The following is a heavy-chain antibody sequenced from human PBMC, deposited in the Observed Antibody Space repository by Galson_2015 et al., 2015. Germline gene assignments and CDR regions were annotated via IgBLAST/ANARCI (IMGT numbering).Heavy chain of an antibody. CDR3: ARHMVPLDTIFGVVLFPYYGMDV. V-gene: IGHV4-39*01. J-gene: IGHJ6*02. CDR2: IYYSGST. D-gene: IGHD3-3*01. Sequence: LSLTCTVSGGSISSSSYYWGWIRQPPGKGLEWIGSIYYSGSTYYNPSLKSRVTISVDTSKNQFSLKLSSVTAADTAVYYCARHMVPLDTIFGVVLFPYYGMDVWGQGTTVTVSS. CDR1: GGSISSSSYY.